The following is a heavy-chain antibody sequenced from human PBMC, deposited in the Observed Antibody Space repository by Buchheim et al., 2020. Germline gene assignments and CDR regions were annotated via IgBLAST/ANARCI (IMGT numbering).Heavy chain of an antibody. CDR2: INHSGST. D-gene: IGHD3-3*01. Sequence: QVQLQQWGAGLLKPSETLSLTCAVYGGSFSGYYWSWIRQPPGKGLEWIGEINHSGSTNYNPSLKSRVTISVDTSKNQFSLKLSSVTAADTAVYYCARGRDFPSYYYYCGMDVWGQGTT. V-gene: IGHV4-34*01. CDR1: GGSFSGYY. J-gene: IGHJ6*02. CDR3: ARGRDFPSYYYYCGMDV.